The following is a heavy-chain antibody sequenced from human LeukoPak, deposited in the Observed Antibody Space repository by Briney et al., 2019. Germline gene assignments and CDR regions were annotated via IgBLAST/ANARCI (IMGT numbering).Heavy chain of an antibody. CDR1: GYTFNHYY. D-gene: IGHD3-22*01. V-gene: IGHV1-2*02. CDR3: ARVYLGVYYYGSSGYSHLDY. J-gene: IGHJ4*02. CDR2: INPNSGGT. Sequence: ASVKVSCQASGYTFNHYYMHWVRQAPGQGLEWMVWINPNSGGTNYAQKFQGRVTMTRDTSISTAYMELSRLRSDGTAVYYCARVYLGVYYYGSSGYSHLDYWGQGTLVTVSS.